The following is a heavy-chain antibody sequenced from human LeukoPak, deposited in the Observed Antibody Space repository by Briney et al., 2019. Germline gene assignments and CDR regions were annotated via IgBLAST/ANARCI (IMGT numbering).Heavy chain of an antibody. CDR2: IYSSGST. Sequence: SETLSLTCTVSGGSISSYYCSWIRQPPGKGLEWIAYIYSSGSTNYNPSLKGRVTISVDTSKNQFSLKLTSVTAADTAVYYCARDRWDYGSGSHAGHFDFWGQGTLVTVSS. J-gene: IGHJ4*02. CDR1: GGSISSYY. D-gene: IGHD3-10*01. V-gene: IGHV4-59*01. CDR3: ARDRWDYGSGSHAGHFDF.